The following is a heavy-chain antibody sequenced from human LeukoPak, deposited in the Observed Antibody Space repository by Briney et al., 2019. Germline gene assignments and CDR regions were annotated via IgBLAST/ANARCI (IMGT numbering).Heavy chain of an antibody. CDR2: IYYSGST. CDR3: ARDQYSGGSH. J-gene: IGHJ4*02. CDR1: GGSISSSNW. Sequence: SETLSLTCAVSGGSISSSNWWSWVRQPPGKGLEWIGYIYYSGSTYYNPSLKSRVTISVDTSKNQFSLKLSSVTAADTAVYYCARDQYSGGSHWGQGTLVTVSS. D-gene: IGHD1-26*01. V-gene: IGHV4-30-4*01.